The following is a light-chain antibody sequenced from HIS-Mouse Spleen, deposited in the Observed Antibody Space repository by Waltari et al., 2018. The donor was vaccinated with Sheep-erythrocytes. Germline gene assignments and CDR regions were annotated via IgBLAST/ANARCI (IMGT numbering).Light chain of an antibody. CDR2: QDS. Sequence: SYELTQPPSLSVSPGQTASVTCSGDKLGEKYACWYQQKPGQSPLLVIYQDSKRPSGIPERFSGSNSGNTATLTISGTQAMDEADYYCQAWDSSTGVVFGGGTKLTVL. CDR3: QAWDSSTGVV. J-gene: IGLJ2*01. CDR1: KLGEKY. V-gene: IGLV3-1*01.